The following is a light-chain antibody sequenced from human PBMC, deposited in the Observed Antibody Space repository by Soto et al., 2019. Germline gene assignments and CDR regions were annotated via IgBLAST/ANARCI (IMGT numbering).Light chain of an antibody. CDR2: RNS. CDR3: AAWDDRLRVV. CDR1: TSNIGNNY. Sequence: QSVLTQPPSASGTPGQSITISCSGSTSNIGNNYVYWYQHLPGTAPKLLIYRNSHRPSGVPDRFSGSKSGTSASLAISGLRSEDEADYFCAAWDDRLRVVFGGGTQLTVL. V-gene: IGLV1-47*01. J-gene: IGLJ2*01.